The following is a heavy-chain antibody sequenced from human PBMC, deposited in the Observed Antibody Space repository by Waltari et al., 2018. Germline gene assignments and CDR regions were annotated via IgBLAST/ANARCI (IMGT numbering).Heavy chain of an antibody. D-gene: IGHD2-21*02. CDR2: TYHSGSA. V-gene: IGHV4-38-2*01. J-gene: IGHJ5*02. CDR1: GFPIGSEYY. Sequence: SGFPIGSEYYWAWVRQSPGEGLVWIGSTYHSGSADYNPSLKGRVTISVDTSKNQFSLKLTSVTVADSGVYYCARLSPYTSSGDFFDPWGQGALVTVSS. CDR3: ARLSPYTSSGDFFDP.